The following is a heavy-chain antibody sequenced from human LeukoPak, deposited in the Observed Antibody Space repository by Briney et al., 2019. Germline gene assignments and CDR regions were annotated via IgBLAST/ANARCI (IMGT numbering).Heavy chain of an antibody. CDR3: ALTGYYYYGMDV. D-gene: IGHD1-14*01. CDR2: IYSGGST. J-gene: IGHJ6*02. Sequence: GGSLRLSCAASGFTVSSNYMSWVRQAPGKGLEWVSVIYSGGSTYYADSVKGRFTSSRDNSKNTLYLQMNSLRAEDTAVYYCALTGYYYYGMDVWGQGTTVTVSS. CDR1: GFTVSSNY. V-gene: IGHV3-66*02.